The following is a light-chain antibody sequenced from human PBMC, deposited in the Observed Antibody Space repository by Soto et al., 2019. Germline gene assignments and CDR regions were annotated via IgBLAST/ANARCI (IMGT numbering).Light chain of an antibody. V-gene: IGKV3-15*01. CDR3: QQYNNWPRT. Sequence: EPVMTQSAATLSVSPGERATLSCRASQSVSANSAWYQQKPGQAPRLLIYGAFTRATDIPARFSGSGSGTEFTLTISRLQSKDSAVYYCQQYNNWPRTFGQGT. J-gene: IGKJ1*01. CDR1: QSVSAN. CDR2: GAF.